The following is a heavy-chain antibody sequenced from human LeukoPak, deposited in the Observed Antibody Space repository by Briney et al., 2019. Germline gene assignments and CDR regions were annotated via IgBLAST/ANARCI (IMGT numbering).Heavy chain of an antibody. Sequence: ASVKVSCKASGYTFTGYYMHWVRQAPGQGLEWMGRINPNSGGTNYAQKFQGRVTMPRDTSISTAYMQLSRLRSDDTAVYYCLSSGWHEPFDYWGQGTLVTVSS. CDR2: INPNSGGT. V-gene: IGHV1-2*06. CDR1: GYTFTGYY. D-gene: IGHD6-19*01. J-gene: IGHJ4*02. CDR3: LSSGWHEPFDY.